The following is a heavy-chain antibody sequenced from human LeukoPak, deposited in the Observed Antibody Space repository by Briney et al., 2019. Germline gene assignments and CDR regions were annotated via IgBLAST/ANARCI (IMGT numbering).Heavy chain of an antibody. CDR1: VGSISSYY. D-gene: IGHD1-14*01. V-gene: IGHV4-59*08. J-gene: IGHJ4*02. CDR2: IYYSGSS. CDR3: ARHDSISLTSYFDY. Sequence: KSSETLSLTCTVSVGSISSYYWSWIRQPPGKGLEFIGYIYYSGSSNYNPSLKSRVTISVEPSKNQFSLRLSSVTAADTAVYYCARHDSISLTSYFDYWGQGTLVTVSS.